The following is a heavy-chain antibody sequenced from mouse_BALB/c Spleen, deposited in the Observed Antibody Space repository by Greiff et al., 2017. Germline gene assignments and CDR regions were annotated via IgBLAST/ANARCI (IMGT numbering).Heavy chain of an antibody. V-gene: IGHV5-12-1*01. J-gene: IGHJ4*01. CDR1: GFAFSSYD. D-gene: IGHD1-1*01. Sequence: EVHLLESGGGLVKPGGSLKLSCAASGFAFSSYDMSWVRQTPEKRLEWVAYISSGGGSTYYPDTVKGRFTISRDNAKNTLYLQMSSLKSEDTAMYYCARQDYGRHYAMDYWGQGTSVTVSS. CDR3: ARQDYGRHYAMDY. CDR2: ISSGGGST.